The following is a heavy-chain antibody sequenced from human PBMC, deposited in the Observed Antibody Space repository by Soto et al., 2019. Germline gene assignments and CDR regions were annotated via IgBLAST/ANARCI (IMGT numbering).Heavy chain of an antibody. J-gene: IGHJ6*02. D-gene: IGHD2-15*01. CDR2: IYYTEKT. V-gene: IGHV4-59*01. CDR3: ARARFQLLHPYYYGMDV. Sequence: QVQLQQSGPGLVKPSETLSLTCTVSGGSISSYYWSCIRQPPGKGLDWIGYIYYTEKTNYNPSLKSRVTISVDTSKNQFSLKLRSVTAADTGVYFCARARFQLLHPYYYGMDVWGQGTAVTVSS. CDR1: GGSISSYY.